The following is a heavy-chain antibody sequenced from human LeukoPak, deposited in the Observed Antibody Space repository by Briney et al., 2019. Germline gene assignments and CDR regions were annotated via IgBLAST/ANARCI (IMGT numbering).Heavy chain of an antibody. D-gene: IGHD4-23*01. CDR1: GGSFSGYY. CDR3: ARAEDYGGNQDGMDV. J-gene: IGHJ6*02. Sequence: SETLSLTCAVYGGSFSGYYWSWIRQPPGKGLEWIGKINHSGSTNYNPSLKSRVTISVDTSKNQFSLKLSSVTAADTAVYYCARAEDYGGNQDGMDVWGQGTTVTVSS. V-gene: IGHV4-34*01. CDR2: INHSGST.